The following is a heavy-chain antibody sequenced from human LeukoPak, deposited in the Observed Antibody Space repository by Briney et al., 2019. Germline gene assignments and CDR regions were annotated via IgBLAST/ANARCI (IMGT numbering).Heavy chain of an antibody. V-gene: IGHV3-23*01. CDR1: GFTFSSYA. Sequence: GGSLRPSCAASGFTFSSYAMSWVRQAPGKGLEWVSAISGSGGSTYCADSVKGRFTISRDNSKNTLYLQMNSLRAEDTAVYYCARGAGYNYPYYFDYWGQGTLVTVSS. D-gene: IGHD5-24*01. CDR2: ISGSGGST. CDR3: ARGAGYNYPYYFDY. J-gene: IGHJ4*02.